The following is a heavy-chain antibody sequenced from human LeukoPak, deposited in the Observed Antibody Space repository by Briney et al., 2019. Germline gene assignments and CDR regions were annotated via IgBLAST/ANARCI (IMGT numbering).Heavy chain of an antibody. CDR3: ARGYRWYCSSTSCYESYFDY. V-gene: IGHV3-64*01. CDR1: GFTFSSYS. CDR2: ISSNGGST. D-gene: IGHD2-2*01. Sequence: GGSLRLSCAASGFTFSSYSMMWVRQAPGKGLEWVSAISSNGGSTYCANSVKGRFTISRDNSKNTLYLQMGSLRAEDMAVYYCARGYRWYCSSTSCYESYFDYWGQGTLVTVSS. J-gene: IGHJ4*02.